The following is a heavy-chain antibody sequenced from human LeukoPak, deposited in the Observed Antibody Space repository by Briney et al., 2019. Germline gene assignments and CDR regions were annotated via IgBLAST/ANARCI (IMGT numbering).Heavy chain of an antibody. Sequence: GGSLRLSCAASGFIFNNYWMQWVRQAPGKGLEWVANINYGGNENYHVDSVKGRFSISRDNVRNTLYLQMNSLRAEDTAVYYCTRGDPDKWGQGTLVIVSS. CDR3: TRGDPDK. D-gene: IGHD2-21*02. CDR2: INYGGNEN. CDR1: GFIFNNYW. V-gene: IGHV3-7*03. J-gene: IGHJ4*02.